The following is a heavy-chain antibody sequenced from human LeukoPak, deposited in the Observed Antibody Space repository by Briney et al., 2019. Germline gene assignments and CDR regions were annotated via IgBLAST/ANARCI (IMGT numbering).Heavy chain of an antibody. J-gene: IGHJ4*02. V-gene: IGHV1-18*01. Sequence: ASVKVSCKASGYTFTTYGISWVRQAPGQGREWMGWISGYNGNTKYAQNFQGRVTVSTDTSTTTAYMELRSLRSDDTAVYYCARDWWYGDYSIGNNWGQGTLVTVSS. CDR1: GYTFTTYG. D-gene: IGHD4-17*01. CDR2: ISGYNGNT. CDR3: ARDWWYGDYSIGNN.